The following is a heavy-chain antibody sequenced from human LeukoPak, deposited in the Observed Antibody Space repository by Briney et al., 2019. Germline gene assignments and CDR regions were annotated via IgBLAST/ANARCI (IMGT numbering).Heavy chain of an antibody. CDR2: ISPNSGGT. CDR1: GYTFTGYY. Sequence: GASVKVSCKASGYTFTGYYMHWVRQAPGQGLEWMGWISPNSGGTNYAQKFQGRVTMTRDTSISTAYMELSRLRSDDTAVYYCARTYYDILTGYYEGGDAFDIWGQGTMVTVSS. D-gene: IGHD3-9*01. CDR3: ARTYYDILTGYYEGGDAFDI. J-gene: IGHJ3*02. V-gene: IGHV1-2*02.